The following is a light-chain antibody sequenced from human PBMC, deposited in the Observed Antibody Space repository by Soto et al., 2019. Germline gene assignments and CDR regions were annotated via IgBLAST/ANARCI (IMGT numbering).Light chain of an antibody. CDR1: QTVSSSF. Sequence: EIVLTQSPVTLSLSPGERATLSCRASQTVSSSFLAWYQQKPGQAPRLLIYTASSRATGIPDRFSGSGSGTDFTLTISRLEPEDFAVYYWQQYGSTPPFTFGQGTKLEIK. CDR2: TAS. J-gene: IGKJ2*01. V-gene: IGKV3-20*01. CDR3: QQYGSTPPFT.